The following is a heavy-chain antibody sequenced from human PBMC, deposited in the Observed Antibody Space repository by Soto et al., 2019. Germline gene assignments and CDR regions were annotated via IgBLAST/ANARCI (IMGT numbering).Heavy chain of an antibody. CDR1: GYSFSNYG. V-gene: IGHV1-18*01. J-gene: IGHJ5*01. Sequence: QVQLVQSGTEVKNPGASVKVSCKASGYSFSNYGITWVRQAPGQGLEWMGWVSPYNVNTNYAQKFQGRVTMTTVTSTTTAYMELRSMKSDDTAVYYCARGGVGYCSGGSCPHNWFDPWGKGSLVTVSS. D-gene: IGHD2-15*01. CDR2: VSPYNVNT. CDR3: ARGGVGYCSGGSCPHNWFDP.